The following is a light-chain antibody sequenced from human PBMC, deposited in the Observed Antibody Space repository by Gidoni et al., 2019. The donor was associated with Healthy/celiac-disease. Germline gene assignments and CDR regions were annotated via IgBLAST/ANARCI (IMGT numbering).Light chain of an antibody. CDR1: QSVSSSY. V-gene: IGKV3-20*01. CDR2: GAS. Sequence: EIVLTQSPGTLSLSPGERATLSCRASQSVSSSYLAWYQQKPGQAPRLLIYGASSRATGIPDRFSGSGSGTDFTLTISRLEPEDFAVYYCQQYGSSPGTFGHXTKLEIK. J-gene: IGKJ2*01. CDR3: QQYGSSPGT.